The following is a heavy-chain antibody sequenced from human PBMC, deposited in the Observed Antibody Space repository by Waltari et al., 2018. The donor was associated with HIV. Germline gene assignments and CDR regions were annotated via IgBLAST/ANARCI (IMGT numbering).Heavy chain of an antibody. J-gene: IGHJ4*02. D-gene: IGHD3-9*01. CDR1: GFTFSSYG. V-gene: IGHV3-30*18. Sequence: QVQLVESGGGVVQPRRSLRLSCAASGFTFSSYGRPCVRQAPGKGLEWVAVISYDGSNKYYADSVKGRFTISRDNSKNTLYLQMNSLRAEDTAVYYCAKDRQKIGYYDILTGYLDYWGQGTLVTVSS. CDR3: AKDRQKIGYYDILTGYLDY. CDR2: ISYDGSNK.